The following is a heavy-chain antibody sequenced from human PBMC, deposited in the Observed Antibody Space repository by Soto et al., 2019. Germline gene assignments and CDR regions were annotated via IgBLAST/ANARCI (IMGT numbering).Heavy chain of an antibody. CDR3: PRNSAATTPFDY. CDR2: IWYDGSNK. V-gene: IGHV3-33*01. Sequence: QVQLVESGGGVVQPGRSLRLSCAASGFTFSNYGMHWVRQAPGKGLEWVAVIWYDGSNKYYADSVKGRFTISRDNSKKTRYLQMNSLRAEERAVYYCPRNSAATTPFDYWGQGTLVTVSS. CDR1: GFTFSNYG. D-gene: IGHD5-12*01. J-gene: IGHJ4*02.